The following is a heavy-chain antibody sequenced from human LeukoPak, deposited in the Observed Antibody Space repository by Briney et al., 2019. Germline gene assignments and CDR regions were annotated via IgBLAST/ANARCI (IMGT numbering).Heavy chain of an antibody. V-gene: IGHV4-59*01. Sequence: SETLSLICTVSGGSISSYYWSWIRQPPGKGLEWIGYIYYSGSTNYNPSLKSRVTISVDTSKKQFSLKLSSVTAADTAVYYCAREGGIIGQQLVLGWFDPWGQGTLVTVSS. CDR3: AREGGIIGQQLVLGWFDP. D-gene: IGHD6-13*01. J-gene: IGHJ5*02. CDR2: IYYSGST. CDR1: GGSISSYY.